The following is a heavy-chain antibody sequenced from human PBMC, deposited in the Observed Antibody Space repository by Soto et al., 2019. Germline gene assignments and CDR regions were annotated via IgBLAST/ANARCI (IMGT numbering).Heavy chain of an antibody. J-gene: IGHJ4*02. D-gene: IGHD5-18*01. CDR1: GFTFSYYW. V-gene: IGHV3-74*01. Sequence: GGSLRLSCAASGFTFSYYWMHWVRQAPGKGLVWVSRINSDGGSTTYADSVKGRFTISRDNAKNTLYVQMNSLRAEDTAVYYCARGAGYSSWPVAVDYWGQGTLVTVSS. CDR2: INSDGGST. CDR3: ARGAGYSSWPVAVDY.